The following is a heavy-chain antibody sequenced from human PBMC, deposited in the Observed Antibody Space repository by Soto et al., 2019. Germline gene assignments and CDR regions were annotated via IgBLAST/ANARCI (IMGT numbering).Heavy chain of an antibody. D-gene: IGHD2-8*01. CDR2: IRSKANSYAT. J-gene: IGHJ3*02. V-gene: IGHV3-73*01. CDR3: TSPLHCTNGVCSDAFDI. CDR1: GFTFSGSA. Sequence: GGSLRLSCAASGFTFSGSAMHWVRQASGKGLEWVGRIRSKANSYATAYAASVKGRFTISRDDSKNTAYLQMNSLKTEDPSVYYCTSPLHCTNGVCSDAFDIWGQGTMVTVSS.